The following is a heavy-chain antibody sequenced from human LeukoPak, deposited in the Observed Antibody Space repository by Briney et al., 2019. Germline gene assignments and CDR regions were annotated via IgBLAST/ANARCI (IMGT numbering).Heavy chain of an antibody. Sequence: GGSLRLSCAASGFTFSSYAMSWVRQAPGKGLEWVSAISGSGGSTYYADSVKGRFTISRDNSKNTLYLQMNSLRAEDTAVCYCARSIAAAGDLGAFDIWGQGTMVTVSS. V-gene: IGHV3-23*01. J-gene: IGHJ3*02. CDR1: GFTFSSYA. D-gene: IGHD6-6*01. CDR3: ARSIAAAGDLGAFDI. CDR2: ISGSGGST.